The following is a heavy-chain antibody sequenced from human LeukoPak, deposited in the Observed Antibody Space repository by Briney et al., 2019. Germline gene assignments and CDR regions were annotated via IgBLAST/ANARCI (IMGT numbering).Heavy chain of an antibody. Sequence: PGGSLRLSCAASGFTFSSYGMSWVRQAPGKGLEWVSSITGISTYMYYTDSVKGRFTISRDNAKNSLYLQMKSLRAEDTAVYYCARVKSVPAARDSSLGIDYWGQGTLVTVSS. CDR1: GFTFSSYG. CDR3: ARVKSVPAARDSSLGIDY. CDR2: ITGISTYM. V-gene: IGHV3-21*01. J-gene: IGHJ4*02. D-gene: IGHD2-2*01.